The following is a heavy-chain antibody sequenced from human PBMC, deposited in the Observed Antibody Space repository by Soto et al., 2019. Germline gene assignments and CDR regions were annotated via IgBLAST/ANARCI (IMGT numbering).Heavy chain of an antibody. CDR3: ARVCGRSSGYYPFDY. CDR2: INAGNGNT. D-gene: IGHD3-22*01. CDR1: GYTFTSYA. J-gene: IGHJ4*02. V-gene: IGHV1-3*01. Sequence: QVQLVHSGAEVKKPGASVKVSCKASGYTFTSYAMHWVRQAPGQRLEWMGWINAGNGNTKYSQKFQGRVTITRDTSASTAYMELSSVRSEDTAVYYCARVCGRSSGYYPFDYWGQGTLVTVSS.